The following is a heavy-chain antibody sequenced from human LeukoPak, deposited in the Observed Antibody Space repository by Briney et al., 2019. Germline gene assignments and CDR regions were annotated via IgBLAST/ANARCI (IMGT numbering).Heavy chain of an antibody. J-gene: IGHJ4*02. D-gene: IGHD3-10*01. CDR1: GGSISSSSYY. CDR2: IYYSGST. CDR3: ARETGELPYYSDY. V-gene: IGHV4-39*07. Sequence: SETLSLTCTVSGGSISSSSYYWGWIRQPPGKGLEWIGTIYYSGSTYYNPSLKSRVTISVDTSKNQFSLRLSSVTAADTAVYYCARETGELPYYSDYWGQGTLVTVSS.